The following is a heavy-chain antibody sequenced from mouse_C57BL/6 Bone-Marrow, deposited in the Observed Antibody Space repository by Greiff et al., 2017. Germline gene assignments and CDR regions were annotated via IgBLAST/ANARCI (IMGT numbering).Heavy chain of an antibody. D-gene: IGHD2-4*01. Sequence: EVQLVESGPVLVKPGASVKMSCKASGYTFTDYYMNWVKQSHGKSLEWIGAINPDNGGTSYNQKFKGKATLTVDKSSSTAYMELNSLTSEDSAVXYCARGRFIYYDSWLAYWGQGTLVTVSA. CDR1: GYTFTDYY. CDR2: INPDNGGT. V-gene: IGHV1-19*01. CDR3: ARGRFIYYDSWLAY. J-gene: IGHJ3*01.